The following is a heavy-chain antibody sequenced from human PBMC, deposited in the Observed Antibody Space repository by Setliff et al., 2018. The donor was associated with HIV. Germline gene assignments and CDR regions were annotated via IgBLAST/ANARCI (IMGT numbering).Heavy chain of an antibody. D-gene: IGHD2-15*01. J-gene: IGHJ6*03. V-gene: IGHV1-2*02. CDR1: GYTFTGYY. Sequence: GASVKVSCKASGYTFTGYYMHWVRQAPGQGLGWMGWINPNSGVTNYAQKFQGRVTMTRDTSISTAYMALSRLRSDDTAVYYCARGVVARKEYYYYMDVWGKGTTVTVSS. CDR3: ARGVVARKEYYYYMDV. CDR2: INPNSGVT.